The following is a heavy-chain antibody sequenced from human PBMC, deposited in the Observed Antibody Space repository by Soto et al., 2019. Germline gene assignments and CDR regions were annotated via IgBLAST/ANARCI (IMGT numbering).Heavy chain of an antibody. CDR1: GGSIGSYY. J-gene: IGHJ6*03. V-gene: IGHV4-59*08. CDR2: IYYSGST. Sequence: SETLSLTCTVSGGSIGSYYWSWIRQPPGKGLEWIGYIYYSGSTNYNPSLKSRVTISVDTSKNQFSLKLSSVTAADTAVYYCARRVASILAAGTGYYYYVYVCGKGTTVIVSS. D-gene: IGHD6-13*01. CDR3: ARRVASILAAGTGYYYYVYV.